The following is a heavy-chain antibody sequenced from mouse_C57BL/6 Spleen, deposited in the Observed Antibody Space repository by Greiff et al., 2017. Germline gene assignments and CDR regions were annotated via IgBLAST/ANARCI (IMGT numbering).Heavy chain of an antibody. CDR2: ISSGSSTI. D-gene: IGHD2-4*01. Sequence: EVQGVESGGGLVKPGGSLKLSCAASGFTFSDYGMHWVRQAPEKGLEWVAYISSGSSTIYYADTVKGRFTISRDNAKTTLFLQMTSLRSEDTAMYYCAREGLYYDYDGTYWGQGTTLTVSS. CDR1: GFTFSDYG. V-gene: IGHV5-17*01. CDR3: AREGLYYDYDGTY. J-gene: IGHJ2*01.